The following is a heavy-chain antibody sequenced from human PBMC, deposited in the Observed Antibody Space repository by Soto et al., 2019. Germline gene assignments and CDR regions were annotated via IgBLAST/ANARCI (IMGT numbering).Heavy chain of an antibody. CDR1: GFTFSGSA. V-gene: IGHV3-73*01. J-gene: IGHJ4*02. Sequence: GGSLRLSCAASGFTFSGSAMHWVRQAAGKGLEWVGPIRSKANSYATAYAASVKGRFTISRDDSKNTAYLQMNSLKPEDTAVYYCTSRSSSGWTWFDYWGQGTLVTVSS. CDR3: TSRSSSGWTWFDY. CDR2: IRSKANSYAT. D-gene: IGHD6-19*01.